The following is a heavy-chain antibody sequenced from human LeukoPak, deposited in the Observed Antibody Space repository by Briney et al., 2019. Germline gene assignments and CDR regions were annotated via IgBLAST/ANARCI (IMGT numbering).Heavy chain of an antibody. CDR3: ARDFAREFTIDY. J-gene: IGHJ4*02. V-gene: IGHV3-48*01. CDR2: ISSSSNII. CDR1: GFTFSSYD. Sequence: GGSLRLSCAASGFTFSSYDMNWVRQPPGKGLQWVSYISSSSNIIYYADSVKGRFTISRDNAKNSLFLQMNSLRAEDTAVYYCARDFAREFTIDYWGQGTLVTVSS. D-gene: IGHD3-10*01.